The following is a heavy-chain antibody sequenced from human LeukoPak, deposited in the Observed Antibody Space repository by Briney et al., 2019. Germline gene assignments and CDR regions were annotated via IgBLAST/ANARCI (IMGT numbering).Heavy chain of an antibody. V-gene: IGHV3-30*18. D-gene: IGHD7-27*01. J-gene: IGHJ4*02. CDR3: TKDLTGEVDS. CDR2: ISYDGSNK. CDR1: GFTFSSYG. Sequence: GRSLRLSCAASGFTFSSYGMHWVRQAPGKGLEWVAVISYDGSNKYYADSVKGRFTISRDNARDTLYLQMNSLRVEDTAVYYCTKDLTGEVDSWGQGTLVTVSS.